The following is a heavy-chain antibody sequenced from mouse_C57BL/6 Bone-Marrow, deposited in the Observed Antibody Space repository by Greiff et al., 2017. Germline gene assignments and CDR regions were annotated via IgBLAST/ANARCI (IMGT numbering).Heavy chain of an antibody. CDR3: ARTYYGSYFGY. V-gene: IGHV1-81*01. CDR1: GYTFTSYG. D-gene: IGHD2-10*01. Sequence: QVQLQQSGAELARPGASVKLSCKASGYTFTSYGISWVKQRPGQGLEWIGDIYPRSGNTNYNEKFKGKATLTADTSSSTAYMQLSSLTSEDSAVYYCARTYYGSYFGYWGQGTTLTVSS. J-gene: IGHJ2*01. CDR2: IYPRSGNT.